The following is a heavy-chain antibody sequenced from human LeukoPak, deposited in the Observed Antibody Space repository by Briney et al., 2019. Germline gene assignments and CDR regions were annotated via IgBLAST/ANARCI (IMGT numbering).Heavy chain of an antibody. J-gene: IGHJ6*02. D-gene: IGHD3-3*01. CDR3: ARGAIFGVTTRGDGMDD. Sequence: GASVKVSCKASGYTFTTYDINWVRQAPGQGLEWVAWMNPNSGGTVYAQNFQGRVTLARDTSIGTADMELNSLTSEDTAVYYCARGAIFGVTTRGDGMDDWGQGTTVTVSS. CDR2: MNPNSGGT. CDR1: GYTFTTYD. V-gene: IGHV1-8*01.